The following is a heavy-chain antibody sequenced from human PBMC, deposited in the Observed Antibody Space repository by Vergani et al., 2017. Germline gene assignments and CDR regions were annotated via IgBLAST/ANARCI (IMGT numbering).Heavy chain of an antibody. CDR2: MNTNSGNT. Sequence: QVQLVQSGAEVKKPGASVTVSCKASGYTFTSYDINWVRQATGQGLEWMGWMNTNSGNTGYAHKFLGRVTMTRNTSISTAYMGLSSLGSEATAAYYCATGLPDIVVLVAYTLDAVDIWGGRTIIAVSS. J-gene: IGHJ3*02. CDR3: ATGLPDIVVLVAYTLDAVDI. CDR1: GYTFTSYD. V-gene: IGHV1-8*01. D-gene: IGHD2-15*01.